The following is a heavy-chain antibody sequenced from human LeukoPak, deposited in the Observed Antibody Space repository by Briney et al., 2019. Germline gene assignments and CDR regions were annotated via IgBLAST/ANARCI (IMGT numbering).Heavy chain of an antibody. D-gene: IGHD3-22*01. CDR1: GFTFSSYA. V-gene: IGHV3-23*01. CDR2: ISGSGGST. J-gene: IGHJ2*01. CDR3: ANDGSSGYYYYWYFDL. Sequence: GGSLRLSCAASGFTFSSYAMSWVRQAPGKGLEWVSAISGSGGSTYYADSVKGRFTISRDNSKNTLYLQMNSLRAEDTVVYYCANDGSSGYYYYWYFDLWGRGTLVTVSS.